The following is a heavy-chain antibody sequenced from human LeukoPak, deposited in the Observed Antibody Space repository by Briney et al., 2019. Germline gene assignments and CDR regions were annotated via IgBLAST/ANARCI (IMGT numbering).Heavy chain of an antibody. CDR1: GGSISSYY. Sequence: SETLSLTCTVSGGSISSYYWSWIRQPAGKGLEWIGRIYTSGSTNYNPSLKSRVTMSVDTSKNQFSLKLSSVTAADTAVYYRARELRYYYDSSGHDAFDIWGQGTMVTVSS. CDR2: IYTSGST. J-gene: IGHJ3*02. D-gene: IGHD3-22*01. V-gene: IGHV4-4*07. CDR3: ARELRYYYDSSGHDAFDI.